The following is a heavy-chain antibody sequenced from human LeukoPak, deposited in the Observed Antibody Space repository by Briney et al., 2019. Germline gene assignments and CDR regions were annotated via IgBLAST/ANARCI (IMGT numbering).Heavy chain of an antibody. D-gene: IGHD3-10*01. J-gene: IGHJ3*02. CDR1: GYTFTGYY. CDR2: ISPSGGST. V-gene: IGHV1-46*01. CDR3: ARDPQYYYGSGRNPNAFDI. Sequence: ASVKVSCKTLGYTFTGYYLQWVRQAPGQGLEWMGVISPSGGSTTYAQKFQGRVTMTADTSTSTAYMELRSLRSDDTAVYYCARDPQYYYGSGRNPNAFDIWGQGTMVTVSS.